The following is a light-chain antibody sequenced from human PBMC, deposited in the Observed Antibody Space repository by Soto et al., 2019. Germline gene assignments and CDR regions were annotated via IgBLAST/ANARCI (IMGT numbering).Light chain of an antibody. Sequence: QSVLTQSSSASASLGSWGKLPRTRSSGQRHYTIAWHQQQPGRAPRYLMKVEGRGSYSKGSGVPDRFSGSSSGADRYLTISKLQFEDEADYYCETWDSNTRVFGGGTKLTVL. J-gene: IGLJ3*02. V-gene: IGLV4-60*02. CDR3: ETWDSNTRV. CDR2: VEGRGSY. CDR1: SGQRHYT.